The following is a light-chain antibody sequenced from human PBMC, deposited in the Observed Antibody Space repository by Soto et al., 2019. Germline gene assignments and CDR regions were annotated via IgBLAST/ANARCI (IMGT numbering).Light chain of an antibody. CDR1: QNISVW. Sequence: DIQMPQSPSTLSASVGDGVTITCRASQNISVWLAWYQQRPGKAPKFLIYDASSLETGVPSRFSGSGSGTEFTLTIRSLQPDDFATYYCQQYDSSSPTFGQGTKLEIK. J-gene: IGKJ2*01. CDR2: DAS. CDR3: QQYDSSSPT. V-gene: IGKV1-5*01.